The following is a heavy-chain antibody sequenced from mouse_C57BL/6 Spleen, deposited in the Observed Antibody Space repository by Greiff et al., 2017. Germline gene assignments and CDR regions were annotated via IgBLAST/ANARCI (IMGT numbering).Heavy chain of an antibody. CDR3: ARSYYGNPYYAMDY. CDR1: GFTFSDYG. V-gene: IGHV5-17*01. Sequence: EVQLVESGGGLVKPGGSLKLSCAASGFTFSDYGMHWVRQAPEKGLEWVAYISSGSSTIYYADTVKGRFTISRDNAKNTLFLQMTSLRSEDTAMYYCARSYYGNPYYAMDYWGQGTSVTVSS. J-gene: IGHJ4*01. CDR2: ISSGSSTI. D-gene: IGHD2-10*01.